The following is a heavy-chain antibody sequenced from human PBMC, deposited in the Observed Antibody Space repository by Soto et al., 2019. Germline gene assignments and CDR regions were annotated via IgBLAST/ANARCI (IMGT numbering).Heavy chain of an antibody. V-gene: IGHV4-34*01. CDR3: ARGEDAFFYYGLDV. Sequence: SETLSLTCGVSGSSFSAYYWTWIRQPPGKGLEWIGEINHSGSTSYNPSLKSRVTISLDTSKHKFSLKLTSVTAADTAVYYCARGEDAFFYYGLDVWGQGITVTVSS. J-gene: IGHJ6*02. CDR1: GSSFSAYY. CDR2: INHSGST.